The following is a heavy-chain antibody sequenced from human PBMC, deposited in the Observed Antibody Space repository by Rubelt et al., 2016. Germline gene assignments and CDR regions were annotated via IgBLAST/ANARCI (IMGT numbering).Heavy chain of an antibody. CDR1: FTFSSYA. Sequence: FTFSSYAMPWVPQAPGKGLEYVSAISSNGGSTYYADSVKGRFTISRDNSKNTLYLQMSSLRAEDTAVYYCQVAVANTLYWGQGTLVTVSS. J-gene: IGHJ4*02. CDR3: QVAVANTLY. CDR2: ISSNGGST. D-gene: IGHD6-19*01. V-gene: IGHV3-64D*06.